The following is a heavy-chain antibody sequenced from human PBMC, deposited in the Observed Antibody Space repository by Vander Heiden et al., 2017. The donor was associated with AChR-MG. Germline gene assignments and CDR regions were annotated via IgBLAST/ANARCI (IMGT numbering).Heavy chain of an antibody. V-gene: IGHV3-7*05. J-gene: IGHJ4*02. CDR2: IKQDGSEK. Sequence: EVQLVESGGGLVQPGGSLRLSCAASGFPFSSSWMGWVRQAPGKGLEWVANIKQDGSEKYYVDSVKGRFTISRDNAKNSLYLQMNSLRAEDTAVYYCARVGVAAGYYDSSGYYFDYWGQGTLVTVSS. D-gene: IGHD3-22*01. CDR3: ARVGVAAGYYDSSGYYFDY. CDR1: GFPFSSSW.